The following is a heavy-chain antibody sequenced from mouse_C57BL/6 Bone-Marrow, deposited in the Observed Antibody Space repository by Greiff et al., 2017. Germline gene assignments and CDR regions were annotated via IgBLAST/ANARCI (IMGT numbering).Heavy chain of an antibody. CDR3: ARDGYYDAMDY. CDR1: GYTFTSYG. D-gene: IGHD2-3*01. Sequence: VQLQQSGAELARPGASVKLSCKASGYTFTSYGISWVKQRTGQGLEWIGESYPRSGNTYYNEKFKGKATLTADKSSSTAYMELRSLTSEDSAVYFCARDGYYDAMDYWGQGTSVTVSS. J-gene: IGHJ4*01. V-gene: IGHV1-81*01. CDR2: SYPRSGNT.